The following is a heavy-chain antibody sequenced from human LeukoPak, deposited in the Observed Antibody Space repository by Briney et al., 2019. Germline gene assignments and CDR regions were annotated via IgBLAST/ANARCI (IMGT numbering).Heavy chain of an antibody. CDR2: ISAYNGNT. V-gene: IGHV1-18*01. J-gene: IGHJ6*03. Sequence: ASVKVSCKASGYTFTSYGISWVRQAPGQGLEWMGWISAYNGNTNYAQKLQGRVTMTTDTSTSTAYMELRSLRSDDTAVYYCARDHVRASELRYFDWLLPRMNYYYYYYYMDVWGKGTTVTISS. CDR1: GYTFTSYG. CDR3: ARDHVRASELRYFDWLLPRMNYYYYYYYMDV. D-gene: IGHD3-9*01.